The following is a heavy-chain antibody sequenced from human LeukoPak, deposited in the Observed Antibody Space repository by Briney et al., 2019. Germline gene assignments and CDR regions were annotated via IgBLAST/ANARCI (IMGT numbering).Heavy chain of an antibody. CDR2: ISYDGRNI. CDR3: AKGPLRGTAAAIDY. Sequence: GGSLRLSCAASGFTFNNYGMHWARQAPGKGLEWVAVISYDGRNIHYPDSVKGRFTISRDISTDTLWLQMDSLRTEDTAVYYCAKGPLRGTAAAIDYWGQGTLVTVSS. V-gene: IGHV3-30*18. CDR1: GFTFNNYG. D-gene: IGHD2-2*01. J-gene: IGHJ4*02.